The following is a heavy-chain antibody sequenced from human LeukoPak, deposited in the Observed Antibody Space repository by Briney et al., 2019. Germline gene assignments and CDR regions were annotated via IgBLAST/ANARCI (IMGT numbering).Heavy chain of an antibody. CDR3: AKHHEDWQQLGYFDY. Sequence: GGCLRLSCAVSGFTFSSYAMHWVRRAPGKGLEWVAEITYDGTNKYYADSLKGRFTISRDNSRNTLYLQMNSLRTEDTAVYYCAKHHEDWQQLGYFDYWGQGTLVTVSS. V-gene: IGHV3-30*18. D-gene: IGHD6-13*01. J-gene: IGHJ4*02. CDR2: ITYDGTNK. CDR1: GFTFSSYA.